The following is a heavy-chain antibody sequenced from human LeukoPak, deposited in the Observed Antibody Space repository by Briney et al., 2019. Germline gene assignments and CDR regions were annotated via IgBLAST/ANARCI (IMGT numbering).Heavy chain of an antibody. CDR2: ISGSDGTI. V-gene: IGHV3-9*01. Sequence: PGTCLRLSCAASGLTFDEYAIHSVRQAPRKGMGWVSGISGSDGTIGYADSVKGRFTIARDNAKHSLFVQMNSLRAEDTAFYYCVSSRRYYGTFDYWGQGTLVTVSS. CDR3: VSSRRYYGTFDY. J-gene: IGHJ4*02. D-gene: IGHD1-26*01. CDR1: GLTFDEYA.